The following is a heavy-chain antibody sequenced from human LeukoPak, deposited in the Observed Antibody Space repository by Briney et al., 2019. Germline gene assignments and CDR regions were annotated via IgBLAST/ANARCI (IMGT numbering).Heavy chain of an antibody. CDR2: ISSSSSTI. CDR1: GSTFSSYS. Sequence: PGGSLRLSCAASGSTFSSYSMNWVRQAPGKGLEWVSYISSSSSTIYYADSVKGRFTISRDNAKNSLYLQMNSLRAEDTAVYYCARVGYYDSSGPGAFDIWGQGTMVTVSS. D-gene: IGHD3-22*01. J-gene: IGHJ3*02. CDR3: ARVGYYDSSGPGAFDI. V-gene: IGHV3-48*01.